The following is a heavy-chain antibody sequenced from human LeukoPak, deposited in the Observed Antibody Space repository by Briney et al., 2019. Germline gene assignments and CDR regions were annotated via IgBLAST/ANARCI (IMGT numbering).Heavy chain of an antibody. J-gene: IGHJ4*02. D-gene: IGHD5-24*01. Sequence: GGSLRLSCAASGFNFSDYWMHWVRQAPGKGLEWVPYISGSGTTIYYADSVKGRFTISRDNAKHSLYLQMNSLRAEDPAVYYCARVVRDGYNRIDYWGQGTLVTVSS. V-gene: IGHV3-11*04. CDR3: ARVVRDGYNRIDY. CDR2: ISGSGTTI. CDR1: GFNFSDYW.